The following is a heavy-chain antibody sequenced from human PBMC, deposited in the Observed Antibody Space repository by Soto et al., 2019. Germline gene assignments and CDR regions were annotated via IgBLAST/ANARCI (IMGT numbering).Heavy chain of an antibody. D-gene: IGHD4-17*01. CDR2: ISYDGSNK. CDR3: AKGDYGDPGDY. CDR1: GFTFSSYG. V-gene: IGHV3-30*18. J-gene: IGHJ4*02. Sequence: QVQLVESGGGVVQPGRSLRLSCAASGFTFSSYGMHWVRQAPGKGLEWVAVISYDGSNKYYADSVKGRFTISRDNSKNTLYLQMNSLRAEDTAVYYCAKGDYGDPGDYWGQGNLVTVSS.